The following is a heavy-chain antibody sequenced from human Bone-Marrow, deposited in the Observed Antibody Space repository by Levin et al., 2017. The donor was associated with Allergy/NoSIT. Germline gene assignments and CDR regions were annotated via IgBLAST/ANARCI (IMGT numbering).Heavy chain of an antibody. CDR1: GGSITRAGYY. CDR2: IYHSGST. V-gene: IGHV4-31*03. J-gene: IGHJ4*02. Sequence: SQTLSLTCSVSGGSITRAGYYWTWIRQHPGRGLEWIGYIYHSGSTYYNPSLKSRVNISVETSKNQLFLKLTSVTAADTAVYYCARGHYENYFDYWGQGNLVTVSS. CDR3: ARGHYENYFDY. D-gene: IGHD4-17*01.